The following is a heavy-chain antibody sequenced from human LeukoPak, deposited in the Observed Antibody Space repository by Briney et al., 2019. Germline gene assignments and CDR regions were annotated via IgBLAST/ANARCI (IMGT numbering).Heavy chain of an antibody. CDR3: ARIIAVAGTDY. V-gene: IGHV3-21*01. CDR2: ISSSSTYI. D-gene: IGHD6-19*01. CDR1: GFTFSSYT. Sequence: GGSLRLSCAASGFTFSSYTMNWVRQAPGKGLEWVSSISSSSTYINYADSVKGRFTISRDNAKNSLYLQMNSLRAEDTAVYYCARIIAVAGTDYWGQGTLVTVSS. J-gene: IGHJ4*02.